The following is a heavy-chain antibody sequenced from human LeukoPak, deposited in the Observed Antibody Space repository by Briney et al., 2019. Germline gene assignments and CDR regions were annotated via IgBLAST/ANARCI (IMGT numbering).Heavy chain of an antibody. CDR1: GGSISSSSYY. D-gene: IGHD3-3*01. Sequence: SETLSLTCTVSGGSISSSSYYWGWIRQPPGKGLEWIGSIYYSGSTYYNPSLKSRVTISVDTSKNQFSLKLSSVTAADTAVYYCARRITIFGVVPQYYFDYWGQGTLVTVSS. CDR3: ARRITIFGVVPQYYFDY. V-gene: IGHV4-39*01. CDR2: IYYSGST. J-gene: IGHJ4*02.